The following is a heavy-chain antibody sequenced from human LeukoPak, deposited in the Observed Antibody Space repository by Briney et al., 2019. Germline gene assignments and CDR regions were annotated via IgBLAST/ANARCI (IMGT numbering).Heavy chain of an antibody. CDR3: ARCPITFGGVIVIPSWFDP. Sequence: GGSLRLSCAASGFTFSSYSMNWVRQAPGKGLEWVSSISSSSSYIYYADSVKGRFTISRDNAKNSLYLQMNSLRAEDTAVYYCARCPITFGGVIVIPSWFDPWGQGTLVTVSP. CDR2: ISSSSSYI. CDR1: GFTFSSYS. V-gene: IGHV3-21*01. J-gene: IGHJ5*02. D-gene: IGHD3-16*02.